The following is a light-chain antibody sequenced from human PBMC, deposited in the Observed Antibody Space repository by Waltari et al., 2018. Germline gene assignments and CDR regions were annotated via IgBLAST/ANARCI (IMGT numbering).Light chain of an antibody. CDR3: QKYGTLPAT. Sequence: EIVLTQSPGTLSLSPGERATLPCRASQSVSRTLAWYQQKPGQAPRLLIYDASRRATGIPDRFSGSGSGTDFSLTISRLEPEDFAWYFCQKYGTLPATFGQGTKVEIK. CDR2: DAS. CDR1: QSVSRT. V-gene: IGKV3-20*01. J-gene: IGKJ1*01.